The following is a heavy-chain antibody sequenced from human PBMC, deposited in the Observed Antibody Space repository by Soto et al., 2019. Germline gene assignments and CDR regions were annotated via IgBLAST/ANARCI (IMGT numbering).Heavy chain of an antibody. CDR3: ARDIHYGDYDWFDT. CDR1: GGSISSGDYC. J-gene: IGHJ5*02. V-gene: IGHV4-30-4*01. D-gene: IGHD4-17*01. Sequence: SETLSLTCTVSGGSISSGDYCWSWIRQTPGKGLEWIGYIYYSGSTYYNPTLKGGVTISVDTSKNQFSLKLSSVTAADTAVYYCARDIHYGDYDWFDTWGQGTLVTVSS. CDR2: IYYSGST.